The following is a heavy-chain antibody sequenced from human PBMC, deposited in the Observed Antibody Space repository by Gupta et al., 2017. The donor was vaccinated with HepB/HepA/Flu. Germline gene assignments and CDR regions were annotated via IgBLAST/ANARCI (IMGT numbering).Heavy chain of an antibody. Sequence: EVQLLECGGGLVQPGGSLRLSCAASGFTFSLSAVSWFPQAPGKGLEWVSAISGSGGSTYYADSVKGRFTISRDNSKNTLYLQMNSLRAEDTAVYYCATLRWLQLNDDAFDIWGQGTMATVSS. D-gene: IGHD5-12*01. CDR2: ISGSGGST. J-gene: IGHJ3*02. CDR3: ATLRWLQLNDDAFDI. V-gene: IGHV3-23*01. CDR1: GFTFSLSA.